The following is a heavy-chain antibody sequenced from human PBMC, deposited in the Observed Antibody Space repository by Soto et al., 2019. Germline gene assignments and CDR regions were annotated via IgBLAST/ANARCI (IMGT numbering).Heavy chain of an antibody. D-gene: IGHD5-12*01. CDR1: GGSIGNGDYY. CDR2: IDYMGNT. J-gene: IGHJ5*02. V-gene: IGHV4-31*03. CDR3: AGEGSNFEMSGYNSPYWFDP. Sequence: QVQLQESGPGLVKPSQTLSLTCTVSGGSIGNGDYYWGWIRQHPGRGLEYLGYIDYMGNTNYNPSLKSRVAISVDTSKNQLFRRPTSVTAADTAVYYCAGEGSNFEMSGYNSPYWFDPWGQGILVTVSS.